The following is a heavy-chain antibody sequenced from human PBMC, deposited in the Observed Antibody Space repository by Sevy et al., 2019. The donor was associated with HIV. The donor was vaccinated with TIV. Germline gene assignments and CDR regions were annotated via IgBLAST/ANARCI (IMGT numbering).Heavy chain of an antibody. J-gene: IGHJ3*02. CDR3: AKDYDFWSGYYNAFDI. Sequence: VGSLRLSCAASGFTFSSYGMHWVRQAPGKGLEWVAFIRYDGSNKYYADSVKGRFTISRDNSKNTLYLQMNSLRAEDTAVYYCAKDYDFWSGYYNAFDIWGQGTMVTVSS. D-gene: IGHD3-3*01. CDR2: IRYDGSNK. CDR1: GFTFSSYG. V-gene: IGHV3-30*02.